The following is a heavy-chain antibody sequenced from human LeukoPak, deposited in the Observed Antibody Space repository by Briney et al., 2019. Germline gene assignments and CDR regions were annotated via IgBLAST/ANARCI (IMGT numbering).Heavy chain of an antibody. Sequence: GGSLRLPCAASGFIFSTYGMHGFRQAPGKGLEWVAVIWYDGSNKYYADSVKGRFTISRDNSKIILYLQINSLRADDTAVYYCARDASDTAMVGYFQHWGQGTLVTVSS. CDR2: IWYDGSNK. CDR1: GFIFSTYG. D-gene: IGHD5-18*01. J-gene: IGHJ1*01. CDR3: ARDASDTAMVGYFQH. V-gene: IGHV3-33*01.